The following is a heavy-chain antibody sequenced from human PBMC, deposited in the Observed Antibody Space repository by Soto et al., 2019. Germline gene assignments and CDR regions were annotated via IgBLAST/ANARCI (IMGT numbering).Heavy chain of an antibody. D-gene: IGHD6-19*01. CDR2: ISSNGGST. Sequence: EVQLVESGGGLVQPGGSLRLSCAASGFTFSSYAMHWVRQAPGKGLDYVSAISSNGGSTYYANSVKGRFTISRDNSKNTPYLQMGSLRAEDMAVYYCARDAGYSSGWYAFDIWGQGTMVTVSS. J-gene: IGHJ3*02. CDR1: GFTFSSYA. CDR3: ARDAGYSSGWYAFDI. V-gene: IGHV3-64*01.